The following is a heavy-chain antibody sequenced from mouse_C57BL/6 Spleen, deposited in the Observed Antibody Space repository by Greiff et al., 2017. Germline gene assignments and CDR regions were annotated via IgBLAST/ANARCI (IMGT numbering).Heavy chain of an antibody. J-gene: IGHJ4*01. D-gene: IGHD1-1*01. V-gene: IGHV1-54*01. CDR2: INPGSGGT. CDR1: GYAFTNYL. Sequence: QVQLQQSGAELVRPGTSVKVSCKASGYAFTNYLIEWVKQRPGQGLEWIGVINPGSGGTNYNEKFKGKATLTADKSSSTAYMQLSSLTSEDSAVYICARKKSYYGSSYADCWGQGTSVTVSS. CDR3: ARKKSYYGSSYADC.